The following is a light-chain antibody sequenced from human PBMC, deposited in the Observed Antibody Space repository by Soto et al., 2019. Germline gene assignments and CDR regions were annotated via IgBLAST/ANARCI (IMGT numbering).Light chain of an antibody. CDR3: SSYTSSSSVV. CDR2: DVS. V-gene: IGLV2-14*01. J-gene: IGLJ2*01. CDR1: SSDVGGYNY. Sequence: QSVLTQPASVSGSPGQSITISCPGTSSDVGGYNYVSWYQQHPGKAPKLMIYDVSNRPSGVSTRFSGSKSGNTASLTISGLQAEDEADYYCSSYTSSSSVVFGGGTKLTV.